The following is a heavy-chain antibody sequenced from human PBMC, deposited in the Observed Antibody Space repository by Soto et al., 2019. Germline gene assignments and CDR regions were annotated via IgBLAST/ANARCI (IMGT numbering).Heavy chain of an antibody. V-gene: IGHV1-69*13. D-gene: IGHD3-22*01. J-gene: IGHJ4*02. CDR3: ARDSAGYYSHFVY. Sequence: SVHVSCKALSGTFTNYGFSWVRQAPEQGLELMGGIMPFFGSGNYAQKFQGRINITADESTSSVYLELTSLRSEDTAVYYCARDSAGYYSHFVYWGQGTLVTGSA. CDR1: SGTFTNYG. CDR2: IMPFFGSG.